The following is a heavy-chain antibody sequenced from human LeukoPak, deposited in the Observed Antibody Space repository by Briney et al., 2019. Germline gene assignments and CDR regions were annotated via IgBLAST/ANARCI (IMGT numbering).Heavy chain of an antibody. CDR2: IKSDGSHP. V-gene: IGHV3-74*01. Sequence: GGSLRLSCAASGFTFRSDWMHWGREAPGKGPIWVSRIKSDGSHPAYADSVKGRFTNSRDNAKNTLSLQMNSLRAEDTAVYYCAREGVACVSSSCYVVAFDIWGLGTMVTVSS. CDR1: GFTFRSDW. CDR3: AREGVACVSSSCYVVAFDI. D-gene: IGHD2-2*01. J-gene: IGHJ3*02.